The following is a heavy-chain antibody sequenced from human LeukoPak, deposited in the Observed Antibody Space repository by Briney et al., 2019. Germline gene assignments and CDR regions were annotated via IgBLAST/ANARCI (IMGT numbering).Heavy chain of an antibody. D-gene: IGHD3-10*01. Sequence: SQTLSLTCAISGDSVSSNSAAWNWIRQSPSRGLEWLGRTYYRSKWYNDYAVSVKSRITINPDTSKNQFSLQLNSVTPEDTAVYYCARDLREYGSGRNRAFDIWGQGTMVTVSS. V-gene: IGHV6-1*01. CDR2: TYYRSKWYN. CDR3: ARDLREYGSGRNRAFDI. CDR1: GDSVSSNSAA. J-gene: IGHJ3*02.